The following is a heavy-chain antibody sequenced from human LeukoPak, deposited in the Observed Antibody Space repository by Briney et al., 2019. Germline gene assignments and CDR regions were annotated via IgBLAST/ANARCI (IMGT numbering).Heavy chain of an antibody. J-gene: IGHJ4*02. Sequence: SETLSLTCTVYGGSISSDYWSWIRQPPGKGLDWIGYIYYSGGTNYNPSLKSRVTISVDTSKKQFSLKLSSVTAADTAVYYCVRVGTVLGGGYWGQGILVTVSS. CDR3: VRVGTVLGGGY. V-gene: IGHV4-59*01. CDR1: GGSISSDY. D-gene: IGHD3-10*02. CDR2: IYYSGGT.